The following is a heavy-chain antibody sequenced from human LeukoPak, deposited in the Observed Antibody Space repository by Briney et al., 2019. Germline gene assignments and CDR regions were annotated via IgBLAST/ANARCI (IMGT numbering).Heavy chain of an antibody. CDR3: ARSRRTYYDFWSGPPPPFDY. Sequence: PSETLSLTCTVSGGSISSGDYYWSWIRQPPGKGLEWIGYIYYSGSTYYNPSLKSRVTISVDTSKNQFSLKLSSVTAADTAVYYCARSRRTYYDFWSGPPPPFDYWGQGTLVTVSS. J-gene: IGHJ4*02. CDR2: IYYSGST. D-gene: IGHD3-3*01. CDR1: GGSISSGDYY. V-gene: IGHV4-30-4*01.